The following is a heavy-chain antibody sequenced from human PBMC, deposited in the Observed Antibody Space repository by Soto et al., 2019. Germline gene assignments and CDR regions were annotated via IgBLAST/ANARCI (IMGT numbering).Heavy chain of an antibody. J-gene: IGHJ3*02. D-gene: IGHD6-13*01. CDR2: IYYSGST. CDR1: CGSVSSGSYY. CDR3: ARDLIRIAAAGFRRVHAFGI. V-gene: IGHV4-61*01. Sequence: SETLSLTCTVSCGSVSSGSYYWSWIRQPPGKGLEWIGYIYYSGSTNYNPSLKSRVTISVDTSKNQFSLKLSSVTAADTAVYYCARDLIRIAAAGFRRVHAFGIWGQGTMVTVSS.